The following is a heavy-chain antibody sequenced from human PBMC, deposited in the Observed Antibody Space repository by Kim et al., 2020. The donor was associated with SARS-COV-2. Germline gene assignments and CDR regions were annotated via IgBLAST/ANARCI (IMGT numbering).Heavy chain of an antibody. CDR3: ARSVAFQPPLRQTLYYFDC. V-gene: IGHV4-31*03. CDR2: IYYSGST. Sequence: SETLSLTCTASGGSISSGGYYWSWIRQHPGKGLEWIGYIYYSGSTYYNPSLKSRVTISVDTSKNQFSLKLSSVTAADTAVYYCARSVAFQPPLRQTLYYFDCWGQRTLVTVSS. CDR1: GGSISSGGYY. D-gene: IGHD3-3*01. J-gene: IGHJ4*01.